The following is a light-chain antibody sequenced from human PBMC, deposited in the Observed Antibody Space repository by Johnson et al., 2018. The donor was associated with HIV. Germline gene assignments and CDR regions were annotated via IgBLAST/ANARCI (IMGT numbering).Light chain of an antibody. CDR2: DNN. CDR3: GTWDSSLSAFYV. Sequence: QSVLTQPPSVSAAPGQKVTISCSGSSSNIGNNYASWYQQLPGTAPKLLIYDNNKRPSGIPDRFSGSKSGTSATLGITGLQTGAEADYYCGTWDSSLSAFYVFGTGTKVSVL. V-gene: IGLV1-51*01. J-gene: IGLJ1*01. CDR1: SSNIGNNY.